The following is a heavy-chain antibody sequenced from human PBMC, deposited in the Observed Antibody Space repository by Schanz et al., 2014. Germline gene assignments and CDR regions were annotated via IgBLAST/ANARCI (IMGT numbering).Heavy chain of an antibody. CDR1: GFSFRKSA. D-gene: IGHD3-16*01. J-gene: IGHJ5*01. CDR3: AKDLYNYGIFDS. V-gene: IGHV3-23*01. CDR2: LTGSGTTT. Sequence: EVQVLESGEGLVEAGGSLRLSCAASGFSFRKSAMSWVRQAPGKGLEWVSALTGSGTTTYYADSVKGRFTISRDNLKNTVYLQMNSLRAGDTAVYYCAKDLYNYGIFDSWGQGTLVTVSS.